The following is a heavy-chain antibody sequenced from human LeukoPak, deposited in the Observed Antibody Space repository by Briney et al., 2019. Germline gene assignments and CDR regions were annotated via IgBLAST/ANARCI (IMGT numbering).Heavy chain of an antibody. D-gene: IGHD3-3*01. CDR2: IYPGDSDT. J-gene: IGHJ6*03. CDR1: GYIFTSYW. Sequence: VESLKIYCKGSGYIFTSYWIGWVRQMPGKGLEWMGIIYPGDSDTRYSPSFQGQVTISADKPISTAYLQWSSLKASDTAMYYCARLSTYYDFWSGYYYYYMDVWGKGTTVTVSS. V-gene: IGHV5-51*01. CDR3: ARLSTYYDFWSGYYYYYMDV.